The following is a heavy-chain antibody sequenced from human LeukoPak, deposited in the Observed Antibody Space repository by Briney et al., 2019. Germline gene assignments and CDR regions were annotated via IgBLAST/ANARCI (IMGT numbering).Heavy chain of an antibody. CDR1: GYTHTRYY. CDR2: LDPENGET. Sequence: ASVKVSFLASGYTHTRYYIHWLRQAPGQGLEGMGGLDPENGETIYAQKFQGRVTMTEDTSTDTAYMELSSLRSEDTAVYYCATGGIYSLLDYWGQGTLVTVSS. J-gene: IGHJ4*02. CDR3: ATGGIYSLLDY. D-gene: IGHD1-26*01. V-gene: IGHV1-24*01.